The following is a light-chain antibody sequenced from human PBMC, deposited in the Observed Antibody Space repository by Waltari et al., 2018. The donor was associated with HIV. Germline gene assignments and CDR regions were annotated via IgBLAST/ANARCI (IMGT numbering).Light chain of an antibody. CDR1: PATIAATCH. J-gene: IGLJ1*01. CDR3: QSFDSSLNAYV. V-gene: IGLV1-40*02. Sequence: QSVLPQPPSFSWAPGHRRILTCTGSPATIAATCHGRLYQLLPGTAPKLLIYATSNRPSGVPDRFSGSKSGTSASLAITGLQAEDEAEYYCQSFDSSLNAYVFGPGTTVVVL. CDR2: ATS.